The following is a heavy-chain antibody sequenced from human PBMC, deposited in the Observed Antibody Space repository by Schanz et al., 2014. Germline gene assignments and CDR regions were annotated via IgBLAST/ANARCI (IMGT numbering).Heavy chain of an antibody. CDR1: GFTFSDYY. CDR2: ISGSSIHK. V-gene: IGHV3-11*05. J-gene: IGHJ4*02. CDR3: ARDSGSHYLVDY. Sequence: VKLLESGGHLVQPGGSLRLSCVASGFTFSDYYMAWIRQAPGKGLEWVSHISGSSIHKNYADSVKGRFSISRDNGETSVYLQINSLRVEDTAVYYCARDSGSHYLVDYWGQGTLVTVSS. D-gene: IGHD1-26*01.